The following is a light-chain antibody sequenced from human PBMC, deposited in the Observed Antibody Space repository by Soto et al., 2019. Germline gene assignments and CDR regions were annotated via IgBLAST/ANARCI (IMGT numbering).Light chain of an antibody. V-gene: IGLV2-14*01. J-gene: IGLJ1*01. CDR2: EVS. Sequence: QAALTQPASVSGSPGQSITISCTGTSSDVGGYNYVSWYQQHPGKDPKLMIYEVSNRPSGVSNRFSGSKSGNTASLTISGLQAEDEADYYCSSYTSSSLEVFGTGTKVTVL. CDR3: SSYTSSSLEV. CDR1: SSDVGGYNY.